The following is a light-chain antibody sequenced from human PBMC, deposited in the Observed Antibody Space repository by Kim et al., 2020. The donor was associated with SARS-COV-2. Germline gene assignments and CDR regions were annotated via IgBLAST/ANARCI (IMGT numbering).Light chain of an antibody. CDR3: QAWDSSTVV. CDR1: KLGDKY. CDR2: EDT. J-gene: IGLJ2*01. Sequence: SYELTQPPSVSVSPGQTASITCSGDKLGDKYVCWYQQKPGQSPLPVIYEDTKRPSGIPERFSGSNSGNTATLTISGTQTMDEADYYCQAWDSSTVVFGGGTQLTVL. V-gene: IGLV3-1*01.